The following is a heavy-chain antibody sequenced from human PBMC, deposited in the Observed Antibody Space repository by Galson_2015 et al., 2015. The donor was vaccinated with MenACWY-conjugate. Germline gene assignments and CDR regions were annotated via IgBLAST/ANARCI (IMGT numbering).Heavy chain of an antibody. D-gene: IGHD3-22*01. CDR2: IRSKTYGGTT. CDR1: GFIFSDYG. J-gene: IGHJ4*02. V-gene: IGHV3-49*03. Sequence: SLRLSCATSGFIFSDYGLSWFRQAPGKGPEWVAFIRSKTYGGTTEYAASVKGRFTISRDDSKAIAYLQMSSLKVEDTAMYYCSRESAATYSFGYWSYWGQGTLVTVSS. CDR3: SRESAATYSFGYWSY.